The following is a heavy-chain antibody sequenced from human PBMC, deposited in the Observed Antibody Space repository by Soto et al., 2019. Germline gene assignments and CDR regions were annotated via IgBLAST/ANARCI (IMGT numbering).Heavy chain of an antibody. J-gene: IGHJ4*02. CDR2: IYHSGST. CDR1: GGSISSSNW. V-gene: IGHV4-4*02. Sequence: NPSETLSLTCAVSGGSISSSNWWSWVRQPPGKGLEWIGEIYHSGSTNYNPSLKSRVTISVDKSKNQFSLKLSSVTAADTAVYYCARVQHIYFTTYYFDYWGQGTLVTVSS. D-gene: IGHD5-18*01. CDR3: ARVQHIYFTTYYFDY.